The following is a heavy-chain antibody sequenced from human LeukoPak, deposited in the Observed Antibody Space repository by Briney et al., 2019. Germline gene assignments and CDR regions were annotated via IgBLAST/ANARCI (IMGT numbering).Heavy chain of an antibody. CDR3: ARFAAGGSYYYYMDV. CDR1: GFTFSSYS. V-gene: IGHV3-48*01. D-gene: IGHD6-25*01. Sequence: GGPLRLSCAASGFTFSSYSMNWVRQPPGKGLEWVSNIGTSSTTIYYADSVKGRFTISRDNAKNSLYLQMNSLRADDTAVYYCARFAAGGSYYYYMDVWGKGTTVTVSS. J-gene: IGHJ6*03. CDR2: IGTSSTTI.